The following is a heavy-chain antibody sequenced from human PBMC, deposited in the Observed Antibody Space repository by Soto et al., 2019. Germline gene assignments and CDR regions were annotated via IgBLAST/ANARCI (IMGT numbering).Heavy chain of an antibody. CDR1: GFTFRDYG. CDR2: ISYDGSNK. V-gene: IGHV3-30*03. Sequence: GGSLRLSCAASGFTFRDYGIHWVRQAPGKGLEWVAVISYDGSNKYYADSVKGRFTISRDNSNNSLSLQMNSLRAEDTALYYCARQGMPHHNWFDPWGQGALVTVSS. J-gene: IGHJ5*02. D-gene: IGHD2-2*01. CDR3: ARQGMPHHNWFDP.